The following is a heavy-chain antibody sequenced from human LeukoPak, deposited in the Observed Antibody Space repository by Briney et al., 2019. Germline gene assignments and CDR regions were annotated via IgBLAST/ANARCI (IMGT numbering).Heavy chain of an antibody. Sequence: PSETLSLTCTVSGGSISTYSRSWVRQPPRKGLEWIGSMYYSGYTTYNPSLKSRVTVSVDTSKKQFSLKLTSVTPADTAVYYCARVGVRRSYGHDFYSYMDVWGKGTTVTVSS. V-gene: IGHV4-59*01. CDR2: MYYSGYT. CDR1: GGSISTYS. D-gene: IGHD3-16*01. CDR3: ARVGVRRSYGHDFYSYMDV. J-gene: IGHJ6*03.